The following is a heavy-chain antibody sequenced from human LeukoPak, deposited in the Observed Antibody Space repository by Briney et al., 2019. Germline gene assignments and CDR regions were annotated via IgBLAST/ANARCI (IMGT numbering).Heavy chain of an antibody. CDR2: IKQDGSEK. CDR1: GFTFSSYW. CDR3: ARAVTTLLYGVPGQFDY. J-gene: IGHJ4*02. Sequence: GGSLRLSCAASGFTFSSYWMSWVRQAPGKGLEWVANIKQDGSEKYYVDSVKGRFTISRDNAKNSLYLQMNSLRAEDTAVYYCARAVTTLLYGVPGQFDYWGQGTLVTVSS. V-gene: IGHV3-7*01. D-gene: IGHD4-17*01.